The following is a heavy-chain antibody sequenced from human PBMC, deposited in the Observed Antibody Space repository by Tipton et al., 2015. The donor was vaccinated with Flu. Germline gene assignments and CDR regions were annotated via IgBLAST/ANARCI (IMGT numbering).Heavy chain of an antibody. V-gene: IGHV3-53*01. CDR3: AREGGSYFGHADAFDI. D-gene: IGHD1-26*01. Sequence: QLVQSGGVVMQPGGSLRLSCAASGFTVSSNYMSWVRQAPGKGLEWVSVIYSGGSTYYADSVKGRFTISRDNSKNTLYLQMNSRRAEDTAVYYCAREGGSYFGHADAFDIWGQGTMVTVSS. J-gene: IGHJ3*02. CDR1: GFTVSSNY. CDR2: IYSGGST.